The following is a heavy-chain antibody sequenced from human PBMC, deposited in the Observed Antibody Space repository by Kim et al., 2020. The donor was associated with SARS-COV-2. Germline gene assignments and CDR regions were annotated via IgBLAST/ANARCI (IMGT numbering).Heavy chain of an antibody. V-gene: IGHV1-46*01. CDR1: GYTFTSYY. J-gene: IGHJ4*02. CDR3: ARETYGSGSYYRIDY. Sequence: ASVKVSCKASGYTFTSYYMHWVRQAPGQGLEWMGIINPSGGSTSYAQKFQGRVTMTRDTSTSTVYMELSSLRSEDTAVYYCARETYGSGSYYRIDYWGQGTLVTVSS. D-gene: IGHD3-10*01. CDR2: INPSGGST.